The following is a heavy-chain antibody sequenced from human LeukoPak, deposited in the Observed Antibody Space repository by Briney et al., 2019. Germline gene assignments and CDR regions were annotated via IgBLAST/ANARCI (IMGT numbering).Heavy chain of an antibody. Sequence: ASVKVSCKASGYTFTCYYMHWVRQAPGQGLEWMGWINPNSGGTNYAQKFQGRVTMTRDTSISTASMELRRLRSDDTAVYYYATSNYYGSGRYCSFDYWGQGTLVTDSS. D-gene: IGHD3-10*01. V-gene: IGHV1-2*02. CDR2: INPNSGGT. CDR1: GYTFTCYY. J-gene: IGHJ4*02. CDR3: ATSNYYGSGRYCSFDY.